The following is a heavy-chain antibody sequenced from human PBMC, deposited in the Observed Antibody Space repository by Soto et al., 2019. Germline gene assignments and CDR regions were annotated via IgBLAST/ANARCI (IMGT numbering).Heavy chain of an antibody. J-gene: IGHJ3*02. CDR1: GYTFTSYD. V-gene: IGHV1-8*01. Sequence: ASVKVSCKASGYTFTSYDINWVRQATGQGLEWMGWMNPNSGNTGYAQKFQGRVTMTRNTSISTAYMELSSLRSEDTAVYYCARFNSGNYYEAFDIWGQGTMVTVSS. CDR2: MNPNSGNT. CDR3: ARFNSGNYYEAFDI. D-gene: IGHD1-26*01.